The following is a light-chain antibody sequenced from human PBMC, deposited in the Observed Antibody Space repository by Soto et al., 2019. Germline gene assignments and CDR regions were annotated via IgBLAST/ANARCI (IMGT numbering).Light chain of an antibody. Sequence: EIVMTQSPATLSVSVGERATLSCRASQTVSSKLAWYQKKPGQVPRLLIYGASTRATGIPARFSGSGSGTQFTLTISSRQSEDFAVYYCQQYNDWPPQLTFGGGTKVEIK. V-gene: IGKV3-15*01. J-gene: IGKJ4*01. CDR1: QTVSSK. CDR2: GAS. CDR3: QQYNDWPPQLT.